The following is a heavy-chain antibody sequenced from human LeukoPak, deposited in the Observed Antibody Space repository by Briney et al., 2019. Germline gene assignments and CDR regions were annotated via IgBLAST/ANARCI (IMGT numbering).Heavy chain of an antibody. CDR3: ARDSVRWNLDY. D-gene: IGHD1-1*01. CDR1: GGSISSYY. Sequence: SETLSLTCTVSGGSISSYYWSCIRQPPGKGLEWIGYIYYSGSTNYNPSLKSRVTISVDTSKNQFSLKLSSVTAADTAVYYCARDSVRWNLDYWGQGTLVTVSS. CDR2: IYYSGST. V-gene: IGHV4-59*01. J-gene: IGHJ4*02.